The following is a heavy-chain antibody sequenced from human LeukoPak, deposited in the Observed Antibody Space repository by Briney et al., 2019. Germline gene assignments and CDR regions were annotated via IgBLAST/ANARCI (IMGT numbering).Heavy chain of an antibody. CDR1: GFTFSTYA. V-gene: IGHV3-23*01. J-gene: IGHJ3*02. D-gene: IGHD2-15*01. Sequence: GGSLRLSCAASGFTFSTYAMSWVRQAPGKGLEWVSTISGSGGSTNCADSVKGRFTISRDNSKNTLYLQMNSLRAEDTALYYRAKEKSQCSGGSCSYAFDIWGQGTMVTVSS. CDR2: ISGSGGST. CDR3: AKEKSQCSGGSCSYAFDI.